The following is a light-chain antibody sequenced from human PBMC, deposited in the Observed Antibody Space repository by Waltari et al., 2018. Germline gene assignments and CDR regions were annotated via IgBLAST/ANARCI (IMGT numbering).Light chain of an antibody. CDR3: SSYTNSGNVV. V-gene: IGLV2-14*01. Sequence: QSALTQPASVSGSPGQAITISCTGTSSDIGRYNYVSWYQQHPGKAPKLVISEVSNRPSGFSNRFSCSKSGNTASLTSSGLQAEDGAHYYCSSYTNSGNVVFGGGTKLTVL. CDR1: SSDIGRYNY. CDR2: EVS. J-gene: IGLJ2*01.